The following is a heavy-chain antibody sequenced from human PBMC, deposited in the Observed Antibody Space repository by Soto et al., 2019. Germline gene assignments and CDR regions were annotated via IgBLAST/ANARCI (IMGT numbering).Heavy chain of an antibody. Sequence: PSQTLSLTCAISGDSVSSNSAAWNWIRQSPSRGLEWLGRTYYRSKWYNDYAVSVKSRITINPDTSKNQFSLQLNSVTPEDTAVYYCAREGYYDFWSGYYGMDVWGQGTTVTVS. CDR3: AREGYYDFWSGYYGMDV. CDR2: TYYRSKWYN. D-gene: IGHD3-3*01. CDR1: GDSVSSNSAA. V-gene: IGHV6-1*01. J-gene: IGHJ6*02.